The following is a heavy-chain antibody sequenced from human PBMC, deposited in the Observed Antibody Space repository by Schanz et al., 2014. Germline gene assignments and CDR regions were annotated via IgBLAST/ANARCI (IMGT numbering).Heavy chain of an antibody. CDR1: GITFSSHS. CDR3: ARKVVATIGGYYDN. V-gene: IGHV3-48*01. CDR2: ITYNGGTI. Sequence: VQLVESGGGLVQPGGSLRLSCAASGITFSSHSFNWVRQAPGKGLEWISYITYNGGTIYYADSVRGRFTISRDNAENTLFLQMNSLRAEDTAVYYCARKVVATIGGYYDNWGQGTLVIVSS. J-gene: IGHJ4*02. D-gene: IGHD5-12*01.